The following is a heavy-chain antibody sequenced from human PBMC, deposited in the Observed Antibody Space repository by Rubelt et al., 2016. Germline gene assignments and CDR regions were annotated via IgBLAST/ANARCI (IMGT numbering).Heavy chain of an antibody. V-gene: IGHV1-3*01. Sequence: QVQLVQSGSELKKPGASVKVSCKASGYTFTSYAIHWVRQAPGQRLEWMGWIHAGNGKQKVSQKFRGVVTLTRDTCESKGNMERCSLRSEDTAVYYCARDRSYAMDVWCRGTTVTVSS. J-gene: IGHJ6*02. CDR3: ARDRSYAMDV. CDR2: IHAGNGKQ. CDR1: GYTFTSYA.